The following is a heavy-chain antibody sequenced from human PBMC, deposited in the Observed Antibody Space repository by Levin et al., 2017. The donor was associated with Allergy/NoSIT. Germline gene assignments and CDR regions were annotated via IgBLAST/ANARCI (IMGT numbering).Heavy chain of an antibody. Sequence: GASVKVSCKASGGTFSSYAISWVRQAPGQGLEWMGGIIPIFGTANYAQKFQGRVTITADESTSTAYMELSSLRSEDTAVYYCARSFVVVVAATLDYWGQGTLVTVSS. CDR2: IIPIFGTA. CDR3: ARSFVVVVAATLDY. V-gene: IGHV1-69*13. CDR1: GGTFSSYA. D-gene: IGHD2-15*01. J-gene: IGHJ4*02.